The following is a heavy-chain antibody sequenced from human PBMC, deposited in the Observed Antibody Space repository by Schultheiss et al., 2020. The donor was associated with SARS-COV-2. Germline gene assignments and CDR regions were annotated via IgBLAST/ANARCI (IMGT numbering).Heavy chain of an antibody. V-gene: IGHV3-23*01. CDR1: GFTFSSYA. CDR3: ARDISFYYDSSGYYYAGSFDY. Sequence: GGSLRLSCAASGFTFSSYAMSWVRQAPGKGLEWVSAISGSGGSTYYADSVKGRFTISRDNSKNTLYLQMNSLRAEDTAVYYCARDISFYYDSSGYYYAGSFDYWGQGTLVTVSS. J-gene: IGHJ4*02. D-gene: IGHD3-22*01. CDR2: ISGSGGST.